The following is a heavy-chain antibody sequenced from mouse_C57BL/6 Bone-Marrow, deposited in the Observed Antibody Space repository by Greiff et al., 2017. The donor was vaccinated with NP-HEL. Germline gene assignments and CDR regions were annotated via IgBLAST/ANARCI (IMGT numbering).Heavy chain of an antibody. V-gene: IGHV5-16*01. CDR3: ARGDEGYFDV. CDR1: GFTFSDYY. J-gene: IGHJ1*03. CDR2: INYDGSST. Sequence: EVLLVESEGGLVQPGSSMKLSCTASGFTFSDYYMAWVRQVPEKGLEWVANINYDGSSTYYLDSLKSRFIISRDNAKNILYLQMSRLKSEDTATYYFARGDEGYFDVGGTGTTVTVTA.